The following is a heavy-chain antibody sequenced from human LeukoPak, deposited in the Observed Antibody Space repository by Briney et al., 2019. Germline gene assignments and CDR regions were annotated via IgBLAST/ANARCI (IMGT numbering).Heavy chain of an antibody. D-gene: IGHD2-2*01. Sequence: GASVKVSCKASGYTFTSYGISWVRQAPGQGLEWMGWISAYNGNTNYAPKLQGRVTMTRDTSISAAYMDLNSLRFDDTAVYYCARGIVVVPAAVFDYWGQGTLVTVSS. V-gene: IGHV1-18*01. CDR2: ISAYNGNT. J-gene: IGHJ4*02. CDR3: ARGIVVVPAAVFDY. CDR1: GYTFTSYG.